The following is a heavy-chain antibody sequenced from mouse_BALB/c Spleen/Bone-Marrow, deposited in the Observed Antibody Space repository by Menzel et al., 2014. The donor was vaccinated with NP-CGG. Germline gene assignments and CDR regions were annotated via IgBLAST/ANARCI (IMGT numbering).Heavy chain of an antibody. CDR3: ARKALYYAMDY. J-gene: IGHJ4*01. V-gene: IGHV3-2*02. Sequence: VQLKESGPVLVKPSQSLSLTCTVTGYSITSDYAWYWILHCPEHKLEWMGYISYSGSTSYNPSLKSRISITRDTSKNQFFLQLNSVTTEDTATYYCARKALYYAMDYWGQGTSVTVCS. CDR2: ISYSGST. CDR1: GYSITSDYA.